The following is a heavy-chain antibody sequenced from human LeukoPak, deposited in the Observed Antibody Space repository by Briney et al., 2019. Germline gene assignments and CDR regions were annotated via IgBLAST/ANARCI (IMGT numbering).Heavy chain of an antibody. CDR2: IYYSATT. V-gene: IGHV4-39*01. Sequence: PSETLSLTCTVSGGSIRNNNYYWAWIRQPPGKGLEWIGSIYYSATTYYNPSLKSRVTISVDTSKNQFSLKLTSVTAADPAVYYCARPNVDTAMAELYWFFDVWGRGTLVTVSS. J-gene: IGHJ2*01. D-gene: IGHD5-18*01. CDR1: GGSIRNNNYY. CDR3: ARPNVDTAMAELYWFFDV.